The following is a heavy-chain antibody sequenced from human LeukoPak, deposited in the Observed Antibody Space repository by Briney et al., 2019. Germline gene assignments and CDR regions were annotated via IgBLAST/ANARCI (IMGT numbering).Heavy chain of an antibody. CDR3: ARVTPYRAAN. J-gene: IGHJ4*02. CDR2: INSDGSST. V-gene: IGHV3-74*01. Sequence: SGGSLRLSCAASGFTVSSNYMSWVRQAPGKGLVWVSRINSDGSSTSYADSVKGRFTISRDNAKNTLYLQMNSLRAEDTAVYYCARVTPYRAANWGQGTLVTVSS. CDR1: GFTVSSNY. D-gene: IGHD2-15*01.